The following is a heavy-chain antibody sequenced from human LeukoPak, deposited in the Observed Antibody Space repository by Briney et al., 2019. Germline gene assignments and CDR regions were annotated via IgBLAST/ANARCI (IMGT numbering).Heavy chain of an antibody. CDR3: ARLTGYSSESWFDP. D-gene: IGHD3-9*01. Sequence: PSETLSLTCAVYGGSFSGDFWSWIRLSPGKGLEWIGEINHGGSTTYNPSLKNRVTISVDTSKNQFSLKLRSVTAADTAVYYCARLTGYSSESWFDPWGQGTLVTVSS. CDR1: GGSFSGDF. CDR2: INHGGST. V-gene: IGHV4-34*01. J-gene: IGHJ5*02.